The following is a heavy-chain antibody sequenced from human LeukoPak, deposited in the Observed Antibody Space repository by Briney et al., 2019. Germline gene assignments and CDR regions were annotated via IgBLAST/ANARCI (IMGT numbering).Heavy chain of an antibody. Sequence: SQTLSLTCAISGDSVSSNSAAWNWIRQSPSRGLEWLGRIYYRSKWYNDYAVSVKSRITINPDTSKNQFSLQLNSVTPEDTAVYYCARDKSSGWYGGHYFDYWGQGTLVTVSS. CDR2: IYYRSKWYN. D-gene: IGHD6-19*01. CDR3: ARDKSSGWYGGHYFDY. J-gene: IGHJ4*02. V-gene: IGHV6-1*01. CDR1: GDSVSSNSAA.